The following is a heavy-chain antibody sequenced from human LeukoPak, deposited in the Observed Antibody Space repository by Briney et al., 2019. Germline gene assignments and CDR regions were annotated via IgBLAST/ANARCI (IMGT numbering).Heavy chain of an antibody. J-gene: IGHJ6*02. Sequence: GGSLRLSCAASGFTFSSYAMNWVRQAPGKGLEWISCISSSSTTIYYADSVKGRFTISRDNAKKSLYLQMNSLRAEDTATYYCARGGDPNRYYYYSMDVWGQGTTVTVSS. CDR1: GFTFSSYA. CDR2: ISSSSTTI. CDR3: ARGGDPNRYYYYSMDV. V-gene: IGHV3-48*04. D-gene: IGHD1-14*01.